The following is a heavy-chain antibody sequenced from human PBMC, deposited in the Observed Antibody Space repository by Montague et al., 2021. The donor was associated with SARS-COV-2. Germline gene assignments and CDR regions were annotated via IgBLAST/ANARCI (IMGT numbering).Heavy chain of an antibody. V-gene: IGHV4-34*01. CDR2: INHSGCT. CDR3: ARGSSFVTIFGVVITDPLFDY. J-gene: IGHJ4*02. D-gene: IGHD3-3*01. Sequence: SETLSLTCAVYGGSFSGYYWSWIRQPPGKGLEWIGEINHSGCTNYNPFLKSRVTISVDTSKNQFSLKLSSVTAADTAVYYCARGSSFVTIFGVVITDPLFDYWGQGTLVTVSS. CDR1: GGSFSGYY.